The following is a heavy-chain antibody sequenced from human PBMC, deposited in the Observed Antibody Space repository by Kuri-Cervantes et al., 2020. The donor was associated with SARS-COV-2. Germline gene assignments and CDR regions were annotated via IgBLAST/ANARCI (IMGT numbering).Heavy chain of an antibody. CDR1: GGSIGSYY. V-gene: IGHV4-59*01. CDR2: IYYSGST. CDR3: ARALPITIFGVVTPYSWFDP. J-gene: IGHJ5*02. Sequence: GSLRLSCTVSGGSIGSYYWSWIRQPPGKGLEWIGYIYYSGSTNYNPSLKSRVTISVDTSKNQFSLKLSSVTAADTAVYYCARALPITIFGVVTPYSWFDPWGQGTLVTVSS. D-gene: IGHD3-3*01.